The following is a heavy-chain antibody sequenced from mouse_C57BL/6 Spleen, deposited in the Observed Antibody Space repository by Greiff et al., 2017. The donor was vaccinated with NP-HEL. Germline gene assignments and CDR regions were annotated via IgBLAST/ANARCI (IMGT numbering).Heavy chain of an antibody. CDR2: IYPSDSET. J-gene: IGHJ3*01. CDR3: ARWGYSNPWFAY. CDR1: GYTFTSYW. V-gene: IGHV1-61*01. D-gene: IGHD2-5*01. Sequence: QVQLQQPGAELVRPGSSVKLYCKASGYTFTSYWMDWVKQRPGQGLEWIGNIYPSDSETHYNQKFKDKATLTVDKSSSTAYMQLSSLTSEDSAVYYCARWGYSNPWFAYWGQGTLVTVSA.